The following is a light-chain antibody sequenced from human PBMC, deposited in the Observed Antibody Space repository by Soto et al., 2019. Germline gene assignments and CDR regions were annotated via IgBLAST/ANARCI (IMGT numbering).Light chain of an antibody. V-gene: IGKV1-5*03. J-gene: IGKJ1*01. CDR1: HSISYW. Sequence: DIQMTQSPSTLSASVGDRVTITCRASHSISYWLAWYQQKPGKAPKVLIYRASSLKSGVPSRFSGSGSGTEFTLTINSLQPDDFATYFCLQYNTYWTFGQGTKVEIK. CDR2: RAS. CDR3: LQYNTYWT.